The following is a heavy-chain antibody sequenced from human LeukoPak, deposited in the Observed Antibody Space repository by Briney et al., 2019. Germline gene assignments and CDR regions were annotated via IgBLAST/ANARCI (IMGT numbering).Heavy chain of an antibody. CDR1: GYTFTSYG. CDR2: ISAYNGNT. Sequence: ASVKVSCKASGYTFTSYGISGGRQAPGQGLEWMGWISAYNGNTNYAQKLQGRFTMTTDTSPSTAYMELRSLRSDDTAVYYCARVIGSPPYYYYYYMDVWGKGTTVTVSS. D-gene: IGHD3-10*01. CDR3: ARVIGSPPYYYYYYMDV. V-gene: IGHV1-18*01. J-gene: IGHJ6*03.